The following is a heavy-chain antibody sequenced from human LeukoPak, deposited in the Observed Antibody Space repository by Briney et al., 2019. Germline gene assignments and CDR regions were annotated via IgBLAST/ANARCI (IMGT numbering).Heavy chain of an antibody. CDR2: IIPILGIA. CDR3: AKDKVIVGAWAAGVDAFDF. Sequence: ASVKVSCKASGGTFSSYAISWVRQAPGQGLEWMGRIIPILGIANYAQKFQGRVTITADKSTSTAYMELSSLRSEDTAVYYCAKDKVIVGAWAAGVDAFDFWGQGTMVTVSS. V-gene: IGHV1-69*04. CDR1: GGTFSSYA. D-gene: IGHD1-26*01. J-gene: IGHJ3*01.